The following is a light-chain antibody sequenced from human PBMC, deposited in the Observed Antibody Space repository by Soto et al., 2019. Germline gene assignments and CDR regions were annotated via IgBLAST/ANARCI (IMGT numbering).Light chain of an antibody. CDR2: GAS. CDR3: QQYNNCPLSLT. J-gene: IGKJ4*01. CDR1: QSVSSN. Sequence: ERVLTQAAATLSVSPGERATLSCRASQSVSSNLAWYQQKPGQAPRLLIYGASTRATGIPARFSGSGSGTEFTLTISSLQSEDFAVYYCQQYNNCPLSLTLGGGTQVDIK. V-gene: IGKV3-15*01.